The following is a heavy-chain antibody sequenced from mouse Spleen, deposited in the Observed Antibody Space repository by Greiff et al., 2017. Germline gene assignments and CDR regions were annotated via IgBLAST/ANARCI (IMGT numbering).Heavy chain of an antibody. J-gene: IGHJ4*01. CDR1: GYTFTSYY. V-gene: IGHV1S81*02. D-gene: IGHD1-2*01. CDR2: INPSNGGT. CDR3: TRSRLRLPGAMDY. Sequence: VQLQQSGAELVKPGASVKLSCKASGYTFTSYYMYWVKQRPGQGLEWIGEINPSNGGTNFNEKFKSKATLTVDKSSSTAYMQLSSLTSEDSAVYYCTRSRLRLPGAMDYWGQGTSVTVSS.